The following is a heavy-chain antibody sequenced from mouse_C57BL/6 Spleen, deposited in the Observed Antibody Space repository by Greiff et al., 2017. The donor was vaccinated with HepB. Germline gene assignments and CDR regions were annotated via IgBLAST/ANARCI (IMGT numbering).Heavy chain of an antibody. CDR3: VKAVRNTWYFDV. J-gene: IGHJ1*03. CDR2: IRNKANGYTT. V-gene: IGHV7-4*01. CDR1: GFTFTDYY. Sequence: EVKLVESGGGLVQPGASLRLSCAASGFTFTDYYMSWVRQPPGKAPDWLALIRNKANGYTTEYTASVKGRFTISRDNSQNILYLQMNTLRAEDSATYYCVKAVRNTWYFDVWGTGTTVTVSS.